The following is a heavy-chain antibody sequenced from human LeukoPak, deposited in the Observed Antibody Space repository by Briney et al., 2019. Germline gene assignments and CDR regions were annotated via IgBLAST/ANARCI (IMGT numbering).Heavy chain of an antibody. CDR1: GYPIRSGFY. V-gene: IGHV4-38-2*01. CDR2: IYHSGST. CDR3: ARHEAEMATILGNY. D-gene: IGHD5-24*01. Sequence: KPSETLSLTCVVSGYPIRSGFYCGWVRQPPGKGLEWVGSIYHSGSTFYNPSLKSRVTISVDTSKNQFSLSLRSVTAADTAVYYCARHEAEMATILGNYWGQGNLVIVSS. J-gene: IGHJ4*02.